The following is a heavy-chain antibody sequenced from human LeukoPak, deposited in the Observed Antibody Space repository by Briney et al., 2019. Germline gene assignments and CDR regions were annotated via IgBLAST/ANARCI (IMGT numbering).Heavy chain of an antibody. Sequence: SLRLSCAASGYTFDDHGVHWVRQVPGKGLEWVSGISWNSNNIGYAESVRGRFAISRDNAKNSLYLQMNSLRPEDTAVYYCTKDMGIRDGYNKAFDYWGQGTLVTVSS. CDR1: GYTFDDHG. D-gene: IGHD5-24*01. V-gene: IGHV3-9*01. CDR3: TKDMGIRDGYNKAFDY. J-gene: IGHJ4*02. CDR2: ISWNSNNI.